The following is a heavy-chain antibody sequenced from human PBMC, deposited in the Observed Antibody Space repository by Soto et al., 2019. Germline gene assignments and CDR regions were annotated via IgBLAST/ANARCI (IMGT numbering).Heavy chain of an antibody. D-gene: IGHD2-2*01. V-gene: IGHV4-31*03. CDR2: IYYSGST. J-gene: IGHJ4*02. CDR1: GGSISSGGYY. CDR3: ARDSADDIVVVPDMV. Sequence: SETLSLTCTVSGGSISSGGYYWSWIRQHPGKGLEWIGYIYYSGSTYYNPSLKSRVTISVDTSKNQFSLKLSSVTAADTAVYYRARDSADDIVVVPDMVWGQGTLVTVSS.